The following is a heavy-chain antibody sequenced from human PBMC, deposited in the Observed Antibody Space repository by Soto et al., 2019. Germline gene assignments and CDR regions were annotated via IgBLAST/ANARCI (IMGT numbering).Heavy chain of an antibody. J-gene: IGHJ4*02. Sequence: GESLKISCKGSGYHFTNYWIGWVRQMPGKGLEWMGFIYPSDSDTSYSPSFQGQVTISADKSISTAYLQWSSLKASDTAMYYCAXPIGALSTTDFTYWGQGTLVTVSS. V-gene: IGHV5-51*01. CDR1: GYHFTNYW. CDR2: IYPSDSDT. D-gene: IGHD6-6*01. CDR3: AXPIGALSTTDFTY.